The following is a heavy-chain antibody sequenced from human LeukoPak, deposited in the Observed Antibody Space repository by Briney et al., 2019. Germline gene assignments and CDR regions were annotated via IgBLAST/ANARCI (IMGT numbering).Heavy chain of an antibody. CDR3: ARDPGVYFDL. J-gene: IGHJ2*01. V-gene: IGHV4-59*01. Sequence: SETLSLTCTVSGGSISSYYWSWIRQPPGKGLEWIGYIYYSGSTNYNPSLKSRVTISVDTSKNQFSLKLSSVTAADTAVYYCARDPGVYFDLWGRGTLVTVSS. CDR1: GGSISSYY. CDR2: IYYSGST. D-gene: IGHD3-10*01.